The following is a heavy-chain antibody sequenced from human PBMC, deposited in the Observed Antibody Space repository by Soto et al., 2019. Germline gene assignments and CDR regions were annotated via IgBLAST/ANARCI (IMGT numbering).Heavy chain of an antibody. CDR1: GFTFSSYS. J-gene: IGHJ5*02. D-gene: IGHD6-19*01. CDR3: ARGASVAGTLADWFDP. CDR2: ISSSSSYI. Sequence: ESGGGLVKPGGSLRLSCAASGFTFSSYSMNWVRQAPGKGLEWVSSISSSSSYIYYADSVKGRFTISRDNAKNSLYLQMNSLRAEDTAVYYCARGASVAGTLADWFDPWGQGTLVTVSS. V-gene: IGHV3-21*01.